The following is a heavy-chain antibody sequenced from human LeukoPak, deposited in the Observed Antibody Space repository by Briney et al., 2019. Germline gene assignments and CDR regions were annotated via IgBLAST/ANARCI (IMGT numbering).Heavy chain of an antibody. CDR1: GFTVTTNY. CDR2: IYSGDST. CDR3: ARNKDTVMTH. D-gene: IGHD5-18*01. J-gene: IGHJ4*02. V-gene: IGHV3-53*01. Sequence: GGSLRLSCAASGFTVTTNYMSWVRQAPGKGLECVSVIYSGDSTYYADSVKGRFTISRDNAKNSLYLQMNSLRAEDTAVYYCARNKDTVMTHWGQGTLVTVSS.